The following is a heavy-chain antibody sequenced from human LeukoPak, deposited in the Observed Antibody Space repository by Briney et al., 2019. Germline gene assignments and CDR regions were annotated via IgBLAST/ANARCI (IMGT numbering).Heavy chain of an antibody. CDR2: FDPEDGET. Sequence: ASVKVSCKVSGYTLTELSMHWVRQAPGKGLEWMGGFDPEDGETIYAQKFQGRVTMTEDTSTDTAYMELSSLRSEDTAEYYCATVLIYSKGYDAFDIWGQGTMVTVSS. D-gene: IGHD4-11*01. J-gene: IGHJ3*02. CDR3: ATVLIYSKGYDAFDI. V-gene: IGHV1-24*01. CDR1: GYTLTELS.